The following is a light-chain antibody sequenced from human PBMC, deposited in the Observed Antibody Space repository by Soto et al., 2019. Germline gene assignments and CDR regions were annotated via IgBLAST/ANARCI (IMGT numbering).Light chain of an antibody. CDR1: TSNVGINS. CDR3: AAWDDSLRGQV. CDR2: RSN. J-gene: IGLJ2*01. V-gene: IGLV1-47*01. Sequence: QSVLTQPPSASGTPGQRVTISCSGSTSNVGINSVFWYQHLPGTAPKLLIYRSNQRASGVPDRFSGSKSGTSASLAISGLRSEDEADSYCAAWDDSLRGQVFGGGTKLTVL.